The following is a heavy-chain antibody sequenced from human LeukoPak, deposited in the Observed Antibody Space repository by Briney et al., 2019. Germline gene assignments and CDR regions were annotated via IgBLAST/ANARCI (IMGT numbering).Heavy chain of an antibody. J-gene: IGHJ6*04. V-gene: IGHV4-59*08. CDR3: ARLTPYEIFGVATRYHPLDV. D-gene: IGHD3-3*01. Sequence: KSSETLSLTCSVSGGSITNYYWSWVRQPPGEALEYIGYVHYTGSTNYNPSVKSRATISVDPSKNQFSLKLTSVTAADAAVYYCARLTPYEIFGVATRYHPLDVWGKGTTVTVSS. CDR2: VHYTGST. CDR1: GGSITNYY.